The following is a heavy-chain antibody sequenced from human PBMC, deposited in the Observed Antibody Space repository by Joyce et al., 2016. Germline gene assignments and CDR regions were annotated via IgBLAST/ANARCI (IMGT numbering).Heavy chain of an antibody. CDR1: GFTFSGYW. CDR3: AKHVI. V-gene: IGHV3-7*03. CDR2: INDDGSKK. Sequence: EVQLVESGGGLVQPGGSLRLSCEASGFTFSGYWMTWVRQAPGKGLEWVAHINDDGSKKYYVDSVKGRFTISRDNTKNSLFLQMNSLRAEDTAVYFCAKHVIWGQGTMVTVSS. J-gene: IGHJ3*02.